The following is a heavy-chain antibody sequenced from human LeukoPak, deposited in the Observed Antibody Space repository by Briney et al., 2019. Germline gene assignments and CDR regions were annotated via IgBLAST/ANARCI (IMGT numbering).Heavy chain of an antibody. D-gene: IGHD2-15*01. CDR2: IKLDGSEK. J-gene: IGHJ4*02. V-gene: IGHV3-7*04. Sequence: PGGSLRLSCTASGFTFRNNWMSWGRRAPGNGLGWLATIKLDGSEKDTVDSVKGRSTTTRDNATNSPYLQSISRRADAPAVFYWARETVVVIDAELDYFDSWGQGNLVTVSS. CDR3: ARETVVVIDAELDYFDS. CDR1: GFTFRNNW.